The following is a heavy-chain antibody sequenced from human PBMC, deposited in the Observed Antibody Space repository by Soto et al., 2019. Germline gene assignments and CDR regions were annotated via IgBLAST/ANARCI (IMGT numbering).Heavy chain of an antibody. D-gene: IGHD5-12*01. J-gene: IGHJ4*02. V-gene: IGHV1-18*04. Sequence: ASVKVSCKASGYTFTSYGISWVRESPRQGREWMGWISAYSGNTNYAQKPQARVTITTDNCTRKASVELRALISDDTCLDHGAKAPAGVTYDYSGYDWVPHFDYWGQGTLVTVSS. CDR2: ISAYSGNT. CDR1: GYTFTSYG. CDR3: AKAPAGVTYDYSGYDWVPHFDY.